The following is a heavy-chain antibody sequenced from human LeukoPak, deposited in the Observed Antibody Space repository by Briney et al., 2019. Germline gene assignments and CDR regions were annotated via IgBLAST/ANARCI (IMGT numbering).Heavy chain of an antibody. D-gene: IGHD1-20*01. CDR2: IRYDGSNK. CDR3: ARLLAYNSGGEAFDH. CDR1: GLIFSSYG. V-gene: IGHV3-30*02. Sequence: PGGSLRLSCAVSGLIFSSYGMHWVRQAPGKGLEWVAFIRYDGSNKYYADSVKGRFTISRDNSKNTLYLQMNSLRAEDTAVYYCARLLAYNSGGEAFDHWGQGTLVTVSS. J-gene: IGHJ4*02.